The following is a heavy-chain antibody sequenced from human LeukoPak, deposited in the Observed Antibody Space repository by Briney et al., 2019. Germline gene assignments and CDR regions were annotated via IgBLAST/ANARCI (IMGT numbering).Heavy chain of an antibody. CDR3: ARDRDGYGDYNYYFDY. CDR1: GGSVSGGSVNNYY. D-gene: IGHD4-17*01. Sequence: SETLSLTCTVSGGSVSGGSVNNYYWNWIRQAPGKGLEWIGYIYYSGSANYNPSLKSRVTMSVDTSKNQFSLKLSSVTAADTAVYYCARDRDGYGDYNYYFDYWGQGTLVTVSS. V-gene: IGHV4-61*01. CDR2: IYYSGSA. J-gene: IGHJ4*02.